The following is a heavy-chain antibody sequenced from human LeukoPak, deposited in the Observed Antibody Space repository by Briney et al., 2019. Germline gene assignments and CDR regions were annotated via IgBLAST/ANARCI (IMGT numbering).Heavy chain of an antibody. V-gene: IGHV1-69*04. J-gene: IGHJ6*02. CDR1: GGTFSSYA. Sequence: GASVKVSCKASGGTFSSYAISWVRQAPGQGLEWMGRIIPILGIANYAQKFQGRVTITADKSTSTAYMELSSLRSEDTAVYYCARSSNSPYYYYGMDVWGQGTTVTVSS. CDR2: IIPILGIA. D-gene: IGHD2/OR15-2a*01. CDR3: ARSSNSPYYYYGMDV.